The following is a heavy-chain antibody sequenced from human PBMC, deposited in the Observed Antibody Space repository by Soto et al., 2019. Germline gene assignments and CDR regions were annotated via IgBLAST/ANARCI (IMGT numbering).Heavy chain of an antibody. J-gene: IGHJ4*02. CDR1: GDSVSSGGYY. V-gene: IGHV4-61*08. CDR3: ARVNRELIGGYYFDY. D-gene: IGHD1-26*01. CDR2: IYYSGST. Sequence: SETLSLTCTVSGDSVSSGGYYWSWIRQPPGKGLEWIGYIYYSGSTNYNPSLKSRVTISVDTSKNQFSLKLSSVTAADTAVYYCARVNRELIGGYYFDYWGQGTLVTVSS.